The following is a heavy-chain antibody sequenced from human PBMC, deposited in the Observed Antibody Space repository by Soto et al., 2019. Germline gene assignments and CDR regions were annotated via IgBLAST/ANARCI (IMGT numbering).Heavy chain of an antibody. CDR1: GFTFSSYW. V-gene: IGHV3-74*01. CDR2: INSDGSST. D-gene: IGHD2-8*01. Sequence: GGSLRLSCAASGFTFSSYWMHWVRQAPGKGLVWVSRINSDGSSTSYADSVKGRFTISRDNAKNTLYLQMNSLRAEDTAVYYCATTRDILLEEYYYYYGMDVCGQVTTVTVS. J-gene: IGHJ6*02. CDR3: ATTRDILLEEYYYYYGMDV.